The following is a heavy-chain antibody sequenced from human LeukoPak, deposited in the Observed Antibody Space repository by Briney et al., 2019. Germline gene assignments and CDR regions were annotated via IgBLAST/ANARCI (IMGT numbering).Heavy chain of an antibody. V-gene: IGHV3-21*04. CDR2: ITSSSSNI. CDR1: GFTFSSYN. CDR3: ARRAMIVVATPAVDY. J-gene: IGHJ4*02. Sequence: PGGSLRLSCAASGFTFSSYNMNWVRQAPGKGLEWVSSITSSSSNIFYADSVKGRFTISRDNAKNSLYLQMNSLRAEDTALYYCARRAMIVVATPAVDYWGQGTLVTVSS. D-gene: IGHD3-22*01.